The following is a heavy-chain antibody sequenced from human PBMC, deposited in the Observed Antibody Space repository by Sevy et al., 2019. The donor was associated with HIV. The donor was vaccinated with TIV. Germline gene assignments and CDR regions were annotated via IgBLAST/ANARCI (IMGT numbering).Heavy chain of an antibody. D-gene: IGHD3-3*01. CDR2: IVPKFGSA. J-gene: IGHJ3*02. CDR1: RDTFNTYA. V-gene: IGHV1-69*13. CDR3: ARRGITIFGVLTFDI. Sequence: GPSVKVSCKASRDTFNTYAIVWVRQAPGQGLEWMGGIVPKFGSANYAQKFEGKVTMTADESTTTAHMELSSLRSEDTAVYYCARRGITIFGVLTFDIWGQGTTVTVSS.